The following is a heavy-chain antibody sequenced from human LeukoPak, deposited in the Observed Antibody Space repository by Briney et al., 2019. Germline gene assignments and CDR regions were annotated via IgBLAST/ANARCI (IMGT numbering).Heavy chain of an antibody. CDR3: ARLSANSSAYFFDY. CDR2: IYRGGST. D-gene: IGHD3-22*01. Sequence: GGSLRLSCAASGFTVGSNYMSWVRHAPGEWLESLSIIYRGGSTNYAASVRGRFTISRDTSKNTLYLQMNSLRAEDTAVYYCARLSANSSAYFFDYWGQGTLVTVSS. V-gene: IGHV3-66*04. CDR1: GFTVGSNY. J-gene: IGHJ4*02.